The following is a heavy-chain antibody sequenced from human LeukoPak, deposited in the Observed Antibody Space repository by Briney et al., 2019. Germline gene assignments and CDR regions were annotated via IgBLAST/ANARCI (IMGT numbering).Heavy chain of an antibody. Sequence: SETLSLTCAVYGGSFSGYYWSWIRQPPGKGLEWIGEINHSGSTNYNPSLKSRVTISVDTSKNQFSLKLSSVTAADTAVYYCARGKVAARPAPYFDYWGQGTLVTVSS. CDR1: GGSFSGYY. D-gene: IGHD6-6*01. V-gene: IGHV4-34*01. CDR3: ARGKVAARPAPYFDY. J-gene: IGHJ4*02. CDR2: INHSGST.